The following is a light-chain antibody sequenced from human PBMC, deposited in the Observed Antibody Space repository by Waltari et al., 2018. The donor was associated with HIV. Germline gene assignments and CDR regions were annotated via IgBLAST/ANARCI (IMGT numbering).Light chain of an antibody. V-gene: IGLV1-44*01. Sequence: QSVLTQPPSASGTPGQRVTISCSGTRSNIGSNLVTWYQQLPGTAPKLLIYKNNQRPSGVPDRFSGSKSGTSASLAISGLQSDDEGDYYCSAWDDNVNALFGGGTKLTVL. CDR1: RSNIGSNL. CDR3: SAWDDNVNAL. CDR2: KNN. J-gene: IGLJ2*01.